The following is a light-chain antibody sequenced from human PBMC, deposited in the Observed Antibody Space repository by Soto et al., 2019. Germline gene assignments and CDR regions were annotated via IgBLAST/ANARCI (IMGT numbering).Light chain of an antibody. Sequence: QSVLTQPASVSESPGQSITISCTGTSSDVGGYNYVSWYQQHPGKAPKLMIYDVSSRPSGVSNRFSGSKSGNTASLTISGLQAEDEADYYCSSYTKGSTLYVFGSGTKV. V-gene: IGLV2-14*01. CDR3: SSYTKGSTLYV. CDR1: SSDVGGYNY. CDR2: DVS. J-gene: IGLJ1*01.